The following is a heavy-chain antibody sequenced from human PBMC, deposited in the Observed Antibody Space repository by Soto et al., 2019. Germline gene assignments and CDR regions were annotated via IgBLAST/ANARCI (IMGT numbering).Heavy chain of an antibody. CDR2: IYYSGST. V-gene: IGHV4-59*08. D-gene: IGHD2-15*01. J-gene: IGHJ4*02. CDR1: GGSISSYY. Sequence: ETLSLTCTVSGGSISSYYWSWIRQPPGKGLEWIGYIYYSGSTNYNPSLKSRVTISVDTSKNQFSLKLSSVTAADTAVYYCARRWGRSFDYWGQGTLVTVSS. CDR3: ARRWGRSFDY.